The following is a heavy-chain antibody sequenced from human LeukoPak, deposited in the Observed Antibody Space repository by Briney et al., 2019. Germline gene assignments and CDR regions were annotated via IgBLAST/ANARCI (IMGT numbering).Heavy chain of an antibody. CDR3: ARGSSSNGLDY. Sequence: SETLSLTCTVSGGSISGYYWSWIRQPAGKGLEWIGRIYASGSTNYNPSLQSRVTMSVDTSKSQFSLKLSSVTAADMAVYYCARGSSSNGLDYWGQGTLVTVSS. J-gene: IGHJ4*02. D-gene: IGHD6-6*01. V-gene: IGHV4-4*07. CDR2: IYASGST. CDR1: GGSISGYY.